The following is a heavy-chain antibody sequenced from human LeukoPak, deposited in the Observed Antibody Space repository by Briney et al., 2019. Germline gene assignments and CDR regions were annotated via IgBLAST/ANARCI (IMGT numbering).Heavy chain of an antibody. V-gene: IGHV3-30-3*01. D-gene: IGHD5-24*01. CDR3: ATDGYNPGNYFDY. CDR2: ISYDGSNK. CDR1: GFTFSSYA. Sequence: GGSLRLSCAASGFTFSSYAMHWVRQAPGKGLEWVAVISYDGSNKYYADSVKGRFTISRDNSKNTLYLQMNSLRAEDTAVYYCATDGYNPGNYFDYWGQGTLVTVSS. J-gene: IGHJ4*02.